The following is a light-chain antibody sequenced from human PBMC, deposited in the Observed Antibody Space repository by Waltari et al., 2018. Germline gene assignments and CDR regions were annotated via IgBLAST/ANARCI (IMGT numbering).Light chain of an antibody. Sequence: SYELTQPPSVSVSPGQTARITCSGDTLPRKYAYWYQQKSGQAPVLVIFEANKRPSGIPARFSGSISGTMATLTISGAQVEDEADYYCYSTDSSSKGVFGAGTKVTVL. V-gene: IGLV3-10*01. CDR3: YSTDSSSKGV. J-gene: IGLJ1*01. CDR1: TLPRKY. CDR2: EAN.